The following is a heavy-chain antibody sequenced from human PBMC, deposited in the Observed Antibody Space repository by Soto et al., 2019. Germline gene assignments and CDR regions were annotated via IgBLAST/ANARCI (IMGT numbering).Heavy chain of an antibody. CDR3: ARDLGRYDFWSGYPDYYYYYYMDV. CDR2: ISAYNGNT. J-gene: IGHJ6*03. D-gene: IGHD3-3*01. CDR1: GYTFTSYG. V-gene: IGHV1-18*01. Sequence: ASVKVSCKASGYTFTSYGISWVRQAPGQGLEWMGWISAYNGNTNYAQKLQGRVTMTTDTSTSTAYMELRSLRSDDTAVYYCARDLGRYDFWSGYPDYYYYYYMDVWGKGTTVTVSS.